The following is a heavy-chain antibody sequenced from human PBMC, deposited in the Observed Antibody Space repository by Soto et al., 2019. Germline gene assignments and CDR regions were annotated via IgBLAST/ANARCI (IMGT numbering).Heavy chain of an antibody. Sequence: QITLKESGPTLVKPTQTLTLTCTFSGFSLSTTGMGVGWLRQPPGKALGWLALIYWNNDKRYSPSLKIRLNITRDTSKNQVVLTMTNMDPVYTATYYCAHRCKIYYSVCGDYRNDCFDYWGQGSLVTVSS. CDR2: IYWNNDK. CDR3: AHRCKIYYSVCGDYRNDCFDY. CDR1: GFSLSTTGMG. J-gene: IGHJ4*02. D-gene: IGHD3-16*02. V-gene: IGHV2-5*01.